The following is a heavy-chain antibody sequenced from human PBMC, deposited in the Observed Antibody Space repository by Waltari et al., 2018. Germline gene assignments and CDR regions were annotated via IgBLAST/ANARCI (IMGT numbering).Heavy chain of an antibody. CDR3: VRESFDP. CDR2: IKPDGSEK. Sequence: EVKLVESGGGLVQPGKSLRLSCAASGFTCSSYWTSWVRQAPGKGLEWVGNIKPDGSEKYYVDSVKGRFTISRDNAKNSLYLQMNSLRVEDTAVYYCVRESFDPWGQGILVTVSS. J-gene: IGHJ5*02. V-gene: IGHV3-7*01. CDR1: GFTCSSYW.